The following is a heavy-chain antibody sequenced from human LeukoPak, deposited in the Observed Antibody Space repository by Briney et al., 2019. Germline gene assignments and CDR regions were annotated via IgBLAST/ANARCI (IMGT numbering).Heavy chain of an antibody. D-gene: IGHD1-26*01. CDR3: ATRRELLVFDY. J-gene: IGHJ4*02. CDR2: FDPEDGET. Sequence: ASGTFSCKVFGYTLTELSMHWVRQAPGKGVEWMGGFDPEDGETIYAKKFQGRVTMTEDTSTDTAYMELSSLRSEDTAVYYCATRRELLVFDYWGQGTLVTVSS. CDR1: GYTLTELS. V-gene: IGHV1-24*01.